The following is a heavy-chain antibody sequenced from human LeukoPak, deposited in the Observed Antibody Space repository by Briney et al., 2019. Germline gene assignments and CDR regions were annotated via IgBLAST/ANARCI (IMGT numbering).Heavy chain of an antibody. CDR1: GFTFSSYA. J-gene: IGHJ4*02. D-gene: IGHD6-19*01. CDR3: AKGGAVAGGLGPDDY. CDR2: ISGSGGST. Sequence: LPGGSLRLSCAASGFTFSSYAMSWVRQAPGKGLEWVSAISGSGGSTYYADSVKGRFTISRDNSKNTLYLQMNSLRAEDTAVYYCAKGGAVAGGLGPDDYWGQGTLVTVSS. V-gene: IGHV3-23*01.